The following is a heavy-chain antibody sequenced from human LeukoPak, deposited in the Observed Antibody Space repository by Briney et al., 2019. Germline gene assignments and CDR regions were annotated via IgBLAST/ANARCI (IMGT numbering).Heavy chain of an antibody. CDR1: GFTFDDYA. CDR2: ISGSGDNT. CDR3: AKGSYYDSSGSFYFDY. D-gene: IGHD3-22*01. V-gene: IGHV3-23*01. J-gene: IGHJ4*02. Sequence: PGGSLRLSCAASGFTFDDYAMHWVRQAPGKGLEWVSGISGSGDNTYYADSVKGRFTISRGNSKNTLYVQVNSLGTEDTAAYYCAKGSYYDSSGSFYFDYWGQGTLVTVSS.